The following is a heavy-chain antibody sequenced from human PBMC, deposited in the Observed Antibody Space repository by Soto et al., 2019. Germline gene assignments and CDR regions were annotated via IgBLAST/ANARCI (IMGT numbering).Heavy chain of an antibody. Sequence: GGSLRLSCAASGFTFSSYGMHWVRQAPGKGLEWVAVISYDGSNKYYADSVKGRFTISRDNSKNTLYLQMNSLRAEDTAVYYCAKSAQQWGDYFDYWGQGTLVTVSS. J-gene: IGHJ4*02. CDR1: GFTFSSYG. V-gene: IGHV3-30*18. CDR3: AKSAQQWGDYFDY. D-gene: IGHD6-19*01. CDR2: ISYDGSNK.